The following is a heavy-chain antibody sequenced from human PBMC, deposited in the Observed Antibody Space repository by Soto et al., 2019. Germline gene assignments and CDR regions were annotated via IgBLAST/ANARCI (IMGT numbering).Heavy chain of an antibody. CDR2: ISGSGGST. Sequence: HPGGSLRLSCAASGFTFSSYAVSWVRQAPGKGLEWVSAISGSGGSTYYADSVKGRFTISRDNSKNTLYLQMNSLRAEDTAVYYCAKVWTDYDSSEDVWGQGTTVTVSS. V-gene: IGHV3-23*01. J-gene: IGHJ6*02. CDR1: GFTFSSYA. D-gene: IGHD3-22*01. CDR3: AKVWTDYDSSEDV.